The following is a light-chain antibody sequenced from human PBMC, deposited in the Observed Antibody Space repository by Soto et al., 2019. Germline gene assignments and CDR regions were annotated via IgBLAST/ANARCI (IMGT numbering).Light chain of an antibody. V-gene: IGKV4-1*01. CDR3: QQYESTPPT. CDR1: QSVLYSSNNKNY. J-gene: IGKJ2*01. CDR2: WSS. Sequence: DIVMTQSPDSLAVSLGERATINCKSSQSVLYSSNNKNYLAWYQQRPGQPPKLLIYWSSTRESGVPDRFSGSGSGPDFTLNITSLQAEDVAVYYCQQYESTPPTFGQGTKLDIK.